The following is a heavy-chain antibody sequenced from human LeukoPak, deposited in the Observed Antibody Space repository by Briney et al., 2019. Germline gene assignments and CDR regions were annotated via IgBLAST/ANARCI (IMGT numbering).Heavy chain of an antibody. CDR2: ISGSGEST. J-gene: IGHJ4*02. CDR3: AKRSRSGSYYNLFDY. D-gene: IGHD3-10*01. V-gene: IGHV3-23*01. CDR1: GYTFSNYV. Sequence: GGSLRLSCEASGYTFSNYVMGWVRQAPGKGLEWVSSISGSGESTDYADSVKGRFTISRDNSKNTLYLQMNNLSAEDTAVYYCAKRSRSGSYYNLFDYWGQGKLVTVSS.